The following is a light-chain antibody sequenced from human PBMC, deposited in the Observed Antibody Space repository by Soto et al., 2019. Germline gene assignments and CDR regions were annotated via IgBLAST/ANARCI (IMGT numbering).Light chain of an antibody. V-gene: IGKV3-20*01. CDR1: QSVSSNY. CDR2: GAS. CDR3: QHYRSSPLT. Sequence: EIVLTQSPGTLSVSPGERDTLSCRASQSVSSNYLAWYQQKPGQAPRLLIYGASSRATGIPDRFSGSGSGTDFTLTISRLEPEGAAVYYCQHYRSSPLTFGGGTKVDIK. J-gene: IGKJ4*01.